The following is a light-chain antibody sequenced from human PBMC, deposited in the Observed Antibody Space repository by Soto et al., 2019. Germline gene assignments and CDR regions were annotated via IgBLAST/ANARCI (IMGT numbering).Light chain of an antibody. V-gene: IGKV3-20*01. CDR2: GAS. Sequence: DIVMTQSPGTLSLSPGERATISCRASQVIGSRYSAWYHQKYGQAPRLLIYGASSRATGIPDRFRGSGSGTDFTLTISRREPEDSGGSYCQQFGSSIPHTFGHGTKLEIK. CDR1: QVIGSRY. J-gene: IGKJ2*01. CDR3: QQFGSSIPHT.